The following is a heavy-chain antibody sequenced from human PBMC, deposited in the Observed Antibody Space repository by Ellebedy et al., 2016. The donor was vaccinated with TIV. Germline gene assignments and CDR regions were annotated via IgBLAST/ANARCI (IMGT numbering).Heavy chain of an antibody. J-gene: IGHJ6*02. CDR2: INPSGGST. V-gene: IGHV1-46*01. D-gene: IGHD3-10*01. Sequence: ASVKVSCKASGYTFTSYYMHWVRQAPGQGLEWMGIINPSGGSTSYAQKFQGRVTMTRDTSTSTVYMELSSLRSDDTAVYYCARGVGEPYPPLYYYYGMDVWGQGTTVTVSS. CDR3: ARGVGEPYPPLYYYYGMDV. CDR1: GYTFTSYY.